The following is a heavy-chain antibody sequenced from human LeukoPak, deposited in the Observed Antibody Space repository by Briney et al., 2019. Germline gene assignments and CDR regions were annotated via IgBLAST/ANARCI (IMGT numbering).Heavy chain of an antibody. CDR1: GFTFSSYA. J-gene: IGHJ4*02. D-gene: IGHD2-21*02. Sequence: GGSLRLSCAASGFTFSSYAMSWVRQAPGKGLEWVSAISGSGGSTYYADSVKGRFTISRDNSKNTLYLQMNSLRAEGTAVYYCAKDFTVVVTAIVDYWGQGTLVTVPS. CDR2: ISGSGGST. CDR3: AKDFTVVVTAIVDY. V-gene: IGHV3-23*01.